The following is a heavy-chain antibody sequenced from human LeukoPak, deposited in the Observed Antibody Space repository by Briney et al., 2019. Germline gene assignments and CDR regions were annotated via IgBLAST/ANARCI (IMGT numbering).Heavy chain of an antibody. CDR2: ISGSGGST. J-gene: IGHJ4*02. CDR3: AKSDSSGRKGIGYFDY. CDR1: GFTFSSYG. V-gene: IGHV3-23*01. D-gene: IGHD6-19*01. Sequence: GGSLRLSCAASGFTFSSYGMSWVRQAPGKGLEWVSAISGSGGSTYYADSVKGRFTISRDNSKNTLYLQMNSLRAEDTAVYYCAKSDSSGRKGIGYFDYWGQGTLVTVSS.